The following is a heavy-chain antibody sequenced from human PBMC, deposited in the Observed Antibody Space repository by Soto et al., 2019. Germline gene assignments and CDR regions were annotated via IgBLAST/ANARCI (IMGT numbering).Heavy chain of an antibody. CDR3: AKGFCSSTRCLTYSYMDV. Sequence: EVQLVESGGGLVQPGRSLRLSCAASGFSFDEYAMHWVRQAPGKGLEWVSGVSWNSGTMGYGDSVRSRFAISRDNAKNSLYLQMNSLTTEDTALYYCAKGFCSSTRCLTYSYMDVWGKGTTVTVSS. D-gene: IGHD2-2*01. CDR2: VSWNSGTM. J-gene: IGHJ6*03. CDR1: GFSFDEYA. V-gene: IGHV3-9*01.